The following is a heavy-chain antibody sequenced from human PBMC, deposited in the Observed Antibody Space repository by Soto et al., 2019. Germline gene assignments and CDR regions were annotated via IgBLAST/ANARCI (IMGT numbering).Heavy chain of an antibody. Sequence: QVQLVQSGAEVKKPGASVKVSCKAAGYTFTGYYMHWVRQAPVQGLAWMGWINTNSGGTNYAQKFQCWVTMTRDTSISTAYRELSRLRSADTAVYYCARPIVGARAGAFDIWGQGTMVTVSS. D-gene: IGHD1-26*01. V-gene: IGHV1-2*04. J-gene: IGHJ3*02. CDR1: GYTFTGYY. CDR3: ARPIVGARAGAFDI. CDR2: INTNSGGT.